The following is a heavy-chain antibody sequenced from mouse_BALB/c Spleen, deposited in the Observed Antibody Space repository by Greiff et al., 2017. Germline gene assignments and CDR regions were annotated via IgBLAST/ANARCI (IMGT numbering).Heavy chain of an antibody. J-gene: IGHJ4*01. CDR1: GYSFTSYW. CDR3: TRWNDVGYYAMDY. D-gene: IGHD2-12*01. Sequence: VQLKQSGTVLARPGASVKMSCKASGYSFTSYWMHWVKQRSGQGLEWIGAIYPGNSDTSYNQKFKGKAKLTAVTSASTAYMELSSLTNEDSAVYYCTRWNDVGYYAMDYWGQGTSVTVSS. V-gene: IGHV1-5*01. CDR2: IYPGNSDT.